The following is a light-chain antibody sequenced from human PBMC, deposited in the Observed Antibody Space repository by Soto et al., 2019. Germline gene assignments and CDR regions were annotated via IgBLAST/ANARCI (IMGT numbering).Light chain of an antibody. CDR3: AAWDDSLNGVV. Sequence: QSVLTQPPSASGTPGPRGTISCSGSSSNIGSNTVNWYQQLPGTAPKLLFDSNNQRHSGVPDRFSGSKSGTSASLAISGLQSEDEADYYCAAWDDSLNGVVFGGGTQLTFL. J-gene: IGLJ2*01. CDR2: SNN. CDR1: SSNIGSNT. V-gene: IGLV1-44*01.